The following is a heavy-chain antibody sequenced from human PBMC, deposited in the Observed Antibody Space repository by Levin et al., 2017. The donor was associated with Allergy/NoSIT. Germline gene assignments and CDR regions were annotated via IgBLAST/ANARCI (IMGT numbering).Heavy chain of an antibody. V-gene: IGHV4-34*01. J-gene: IGHJ6*02. D-gene: IGHD2-2*01. CDR3: AVPAARRDYYYYGMDV. Sequence: TSETLSLTCAVYGGSFSGYYCSWIRQPPGKGLEWIGESNHSGSTNYNPSLKSRVTISVDTSKKQFSLKLTSVTAADTAVYYCAVPAARRDYYYYGMDVWGQGTTVTVSS. CDR2: SNHSGST. CDR1: GGSFSGYY.